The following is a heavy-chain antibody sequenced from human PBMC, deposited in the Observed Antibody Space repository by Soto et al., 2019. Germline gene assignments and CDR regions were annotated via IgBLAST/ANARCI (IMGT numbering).Heavy chain of an antibody. V-gene: IGHV4-59*01. CDR2: IYYSGST. J-gene: IGHJ6*03. CDR1: GGSISSYY. CDR3: ARNLNYYGSGSYYNVAYYYYMDV. Sequence: KPSETLSLTCTVSGGSISSYYWSWIRQPPGKGLEWIGYIYYSGSTNYNPSLKSRVTISVDTSKNQFSLKLSSVTAADTAVYYCARNLNYYGSGSYYNVAYYYYMDVWGKGTTVTVSS. D-gene: IGHD3-10*01.